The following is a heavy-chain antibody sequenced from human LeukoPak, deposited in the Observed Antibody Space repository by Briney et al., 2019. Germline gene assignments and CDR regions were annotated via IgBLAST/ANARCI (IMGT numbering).Heavy chain of an antibody. D-gene: IGHD3-9*01. CDR2: IYTSGST. Sequence: SETLSLTCTVSGGSITRSSYYWSWIRQPAGKGLEWIGRIYTSGSTNYNPSLKSRVTMSVDTSKNQFSLKLSSVTAADTAVYYCAREDTLNLHAFDIWGQGTMVTVSS. V-gene: IGHV4-61*02. J-gene: IGHJ3*02. CDR1: GGSITRSSYY. CDR3: AREDTLNLHAFDI.